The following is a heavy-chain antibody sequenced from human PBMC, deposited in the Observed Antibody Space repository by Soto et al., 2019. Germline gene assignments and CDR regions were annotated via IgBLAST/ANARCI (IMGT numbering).Heavy chain of an antibody. CDR1: GYTFTSYG. Sequence: ASVKVSCKASGYTFTSYGISWVRQAPGQGLEWMGWISAYNGNTNYAQKLQGRVTMTTDTSMSTAYMELRSLRSDDTAVYYCARGLTVTALAYYYYYYGMDVWGQGTTVTVSS. CDR2: ISAYNGNT. J-gene: IGHJ6*02. CDR3: ARGLTVTALAYYYYYYGMDV. V-gene: IGHV1-18*01. D-gene: IGHD4-4*01.